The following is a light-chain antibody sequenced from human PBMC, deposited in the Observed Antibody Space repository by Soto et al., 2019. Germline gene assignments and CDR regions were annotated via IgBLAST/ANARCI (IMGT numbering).Light chain of an antibody. J-gene: IGKJ1*01. CDR1: QDITSY. CDR2: AAS. CDR3: QHLNSYPRT. V-gene: IGKV1-9*01. Sequence: IQLTQSPSSLSASVGDRVTITCRASQDITSYLAWYQQKPGKAPELLIYAASTLQSVVPSRFSGSGSGTDFTLTISSLQPEDFATYYCQHLNSYPRTFGQGTKVEIK.